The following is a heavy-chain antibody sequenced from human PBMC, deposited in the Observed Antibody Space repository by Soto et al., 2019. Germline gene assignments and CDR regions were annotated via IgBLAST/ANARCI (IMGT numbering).Heavy chain of an antibody. V-gene: IGHV1-46*01. J-gene: IGHJ4*02. Sequence: QVQLVQSGAEVKKPGASVKVSCKASGYTFTSFYLHWVRQAPGEGLEWMGLINPTGGRTEYAQKFQGRVTMTRDTSPTTVYMEMRSLRPEDTALYYCGRSLGDSTSLDYWGQGTLVTVSS. CDR2: INPTGGRT. D-gene: IGHD2-2*01. CDR1: GYTFTSFY. CDR3: GRSLGDSTSLDY.